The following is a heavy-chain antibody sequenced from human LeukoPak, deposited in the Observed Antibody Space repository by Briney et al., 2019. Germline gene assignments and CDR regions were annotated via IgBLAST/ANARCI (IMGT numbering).Heavy chain of an antibody. Sequence: SETLSLTCTVSGGSISSYYWSWIRQAPGKGLEWIGYAYYSGGTNYDPSLKSRVTMSVDTSKNQFSLKVTSATAADTAVYYCARGSWYSSGVWPVFDHWGQGTLITVSS. J-gene: IGHJ4*02. CDR2: AYYSGGT. V-gene: IGHV4-59*01. CDR3: ARGSWYSSGVWPVFDH. D-gene: IGHD6-19*01. CDR1: GGSISSYY.